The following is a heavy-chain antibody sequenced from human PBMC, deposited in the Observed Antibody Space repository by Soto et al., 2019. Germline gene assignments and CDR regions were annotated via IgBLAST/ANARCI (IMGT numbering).Heavy chain of an antibody. J-gene: IGHJ4*02. V-gene: IGHV3-30*18. CDR1: GFTFSRYG. D-gene: IGHD1-1*01. CDR3: AKEGPITNWYFDY. CDR2: ISYDGNVA. Sequence: QVQLVESGGGVVQPGRSLRLSCAASGFTFSRYGMHWVHQAPGKGLEWVTVISYDGNVAYYADSVKGRFTISRDNSKNTLYLQMNSLRTEDTAMYYCAKEGPITNWYFDYWGQGTLVTVSS.